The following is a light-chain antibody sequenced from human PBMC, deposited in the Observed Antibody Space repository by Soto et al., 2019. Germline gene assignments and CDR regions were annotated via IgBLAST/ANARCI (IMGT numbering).Light chain of an antibody. CDR2: GAS. CDR3: QQYGSSPPRLT. V-gene: IGKV3-20*01. CDR1: QSVSSSY. Sequence: EIVLTQSPGTLSLSPGERATLSCRASQSVSSSYLAWYRQKPGQAPRLLIYGASSRATGIPDRFRGSVSGTDFTLTISRLEPEDFAVYYCQQYGSSPPRLTFGGGTKVEIK. J-gene: IGKJ4*01.